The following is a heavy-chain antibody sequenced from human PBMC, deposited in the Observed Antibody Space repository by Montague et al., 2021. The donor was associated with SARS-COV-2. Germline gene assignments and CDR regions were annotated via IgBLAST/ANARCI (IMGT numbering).Heavy chain of an antibody. Sequence: SETLSLTCAVYGGSFSGYYWSWIRQPPGKGLEWIGEINHSGSTDYNPSLKSRVTISVDTSKNQFSLKLSSVTAADTAVYYCGREVGRGYSGYEGEYWGQGTLVTVSS. D-gene: IGHD5-12*01. V-gene: IGHV4-34*01. J-gene: IGHJ4*02. CDR1: GGSFSGYY. CDR2: INHSGST. CDR3: GREVGRGYSGYEGEY.